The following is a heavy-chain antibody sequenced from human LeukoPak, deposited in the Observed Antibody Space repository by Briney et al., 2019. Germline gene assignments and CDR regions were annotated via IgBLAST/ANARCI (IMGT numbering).Heavy chain of an antibody. V-gene: IGHV3-21*01. CDR2: ISSSSSYI. J-gene: IGHJ6*02. CDR1: GFTFSSYS. Sequence: GGSLRLSCAASGFTFSSYSMNWVRQAPGKGLEWVSSISSSSSYIYYADSVKGRFTISRDNAKNSLYLQMNSLRAEDTAVYYCARCTVMGIQCDYGVDVWGQGTTVTVSS. CDR3: ARCTVMGIQCDYGVDV. D-gene: IGHD4-17*01.